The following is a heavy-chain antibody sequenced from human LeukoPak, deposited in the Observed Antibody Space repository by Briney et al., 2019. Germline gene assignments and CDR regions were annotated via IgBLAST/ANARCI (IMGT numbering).Heavy chain of an antibody. CDR3: ARDGPPIFGVVTSMDV. CDR1: GYTFTSYY. J-gene: IGHJ6*03. D-gene: IGHD3-3*01. Sequence: GASVKVSCKASGYTFTSYYMHWVRQAPGQGLEWMGIINPSGGSTSYAQKFQGRVTMTRDMSTSTVYMELSSLRSEDTAVYYCARDGPPIFGVVTSMDVWGKGTTVTVSS. CDR2: INPSGGST. V-gene: IGHV1-46*01.